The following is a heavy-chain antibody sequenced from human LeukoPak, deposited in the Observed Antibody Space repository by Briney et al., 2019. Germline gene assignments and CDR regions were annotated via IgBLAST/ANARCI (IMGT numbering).Heavy chain of an antibody. J-gene: IGHJ3*02. V-gene: IGHV1-69*01. CDR1: GGTFSSYA. D-gene: IGHD2-15*01. CDR3: ARDLAGSGGSAFDI. Sequence: GSSVKVSCKASGGTFSSYAISWVRQAPGQGLEWMGGIIPIFGTANYAQKFQGRVTITADESTSTAYMELSSLRSEDTAVYYCARDLAGSGGSAFDIWGQGTMVTVSS. CDR2: IIPIFGTA.